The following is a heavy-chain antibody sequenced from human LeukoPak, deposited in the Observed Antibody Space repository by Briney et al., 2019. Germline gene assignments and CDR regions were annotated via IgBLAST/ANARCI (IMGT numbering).Heavy chain of an antibody. Sequence: PSETLSLTCTVSGDSLSSSGYYWGWIRQSPGKGLEWIGSLYYRGTPYYNPSLKSRVTISADTSKNQFSLKVSSVTAAHTAVYYCARRPEALHAFDLWGQGTTVTVSS. V-gene: IGHV4-39*01. CDR1: GDSLSSSGYY. J-gene: IGHJ3*01. CDR2: LYYRGTP. CDR3: ARRPEALHAFDL.